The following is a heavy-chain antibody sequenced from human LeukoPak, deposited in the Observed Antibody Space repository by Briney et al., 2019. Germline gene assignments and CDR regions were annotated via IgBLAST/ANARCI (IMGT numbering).Heavy chain of an antibody. J-gene: IGHJ6*02. Sequence: GESLKISCKGSGYSFTSYWIGWVRQMPGKGLEWMGIIYPGDSDTRYSPSFQGQVTISADKSISTAYLQWSSLKASDTAMYYCASGMTTVTAYYYGMDVWGQGTTVTVSS. CDR1: GYSFTSYW. CDR2: IYPGDSDT. V-gene: IGHV5-51*01. CDR3: ASGMTTVTAYYYGMDV. D-gene: IGHD4-17*01.